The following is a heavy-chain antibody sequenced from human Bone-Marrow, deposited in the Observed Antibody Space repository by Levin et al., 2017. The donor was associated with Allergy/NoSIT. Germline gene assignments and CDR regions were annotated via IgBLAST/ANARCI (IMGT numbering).Heavy chain of an antibody. J-gene: IGHJ6*02. D-gene: IGHD3-3*01. Sequence: GGSLRLSCAASGFTFSKFEMDWVRQAPGKGLEWVSYVSSSGTTVSYADSVKGRFTISRDNANNSLSLQMNSLRAEDTAVYYCARGTYYDFWTHSYGMDVWGQGTTVTVSS. CDR3: ARGTYYDFWTHSYGMDV. V-gene: IGHV3-48*03. CDR1: GFTFSKFE. CDR2: VSSSGTTV.